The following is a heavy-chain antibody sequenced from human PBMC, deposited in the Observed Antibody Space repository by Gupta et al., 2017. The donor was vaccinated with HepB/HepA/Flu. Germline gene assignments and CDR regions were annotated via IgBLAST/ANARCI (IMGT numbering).Heavy chain of an antibody. Sequence: EVQLVESGGGLVQPGRSLRLSCAASGFPFDDYAMHWVRQAPGKGLEWVSCISWNSATIAYADAVMGRFTISRDSAKNALYLQMNSLRAEETALYYCAKGTTDSGSGHFDYGGQGTLVTVSS. D-gene: IGHD5-12*01. J-gene: IGHJ4*02. CDR2: ISWNSATI. CDR1: GFPFDDYA. V-gene: IGHV3-9*01. CDR3: AKGTTDSGSGHFDY.